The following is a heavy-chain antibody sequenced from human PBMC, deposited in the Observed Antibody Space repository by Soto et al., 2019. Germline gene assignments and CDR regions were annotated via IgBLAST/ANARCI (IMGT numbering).Heavy chain of an antibody. Sequence: QVQLVQSGAEVKKPGSSVKVSCKASGGTFSSYAISWVRQAPGRGLEWMGGIIPIFGTANYAQKFQGRVTNTAEESTSTASMDVSSLRSEDTAVYYCARTYSSGATYNWFDPWGQGTLVTVSS. J-gene: IGHJ5*02. CDR2: IIPIFGTA. D-gene: IGHD6-19*01. V-gene: IGHV1-69*01. CDR1: GGTFSSYA. CDR3: ARTYSSGATYNWFDP.